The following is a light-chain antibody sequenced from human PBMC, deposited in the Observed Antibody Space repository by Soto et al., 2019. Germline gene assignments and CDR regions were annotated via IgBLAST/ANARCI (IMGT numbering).Light chain of an antibody. CDR1: QSVSSSY. Sequence: EIVLTQSPGTLSLSPGERATLSCRASQSVSSSYLAWYQQKPGQAPRLLIYGASSRATGIPDRFSGSGSGAHFTLTISRLEPEDFAVHYCQQYGSSPLLTFGGGTKAEIK. J-gene: IGKJ4*01. CDR2: GAS. CDR3: QQYGSSPLLT. V-gene: IGKV3-20*01.